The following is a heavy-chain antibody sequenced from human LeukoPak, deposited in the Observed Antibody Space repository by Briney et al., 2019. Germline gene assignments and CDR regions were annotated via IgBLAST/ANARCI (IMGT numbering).Heavy chain of an antibody. Sequence: PGGSLRLSCAASGFTFSTYSMTWVRQAPGKGLEWVSSIGGSSRSIYYADSVKRRFTISRDNAKNSLFLQMNSLRAEDTAVYYCARGGRDGYNPGYWGQGTLVTVSS. CDR1: GFTFSTYS. V-gene: IGHV3-21*04. CDR2: IGGSSRSI. CDR3: ARGGRDGYNPGY. D-gene: IGHD5-24*01. J-gene: IGHJ4*02.